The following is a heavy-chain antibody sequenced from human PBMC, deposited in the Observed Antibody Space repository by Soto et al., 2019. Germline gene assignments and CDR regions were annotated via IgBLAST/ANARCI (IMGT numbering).Heavy chain of an antibody. V-gene: IGHV3-74*03. J-gene: IGHJ4*02. CDR1: GFTFSNYW. CDR3: AALSSLPPFDS. D-gene: IGHD6-13*01. Sequence: EVQLVESGGGLVQPGGSLRLSCAASGFTFSNYWMHWVRQAPGKGLVWVSRITGDGSGTEYADSLRGRFTASRDNATTPLYLPMTSLTAEDPGVYYCAALSSLPPFDSWGQGTLVTVSS. CDR2: ITGDGSGT.